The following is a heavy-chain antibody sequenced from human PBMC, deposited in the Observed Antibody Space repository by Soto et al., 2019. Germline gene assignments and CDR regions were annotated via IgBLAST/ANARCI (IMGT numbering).Heavy chain of an antibody. Sequence: QVPLVQSGAEVKKPGASVKVSCKASGYTFTSYGISWVRQAPGQGLEWMGWISAYNGNTNYAQKLQGRVTMTTDTSTSKAYMELRSLRSDDTAVYYCERERAYCGGDCYMTGACDIWGQGTMVTVSS. CDR3: ERERAYCGGDCYMTGACDI. CDR2: ISAYNGNT. V-gene: IGHV1-18*01. CDR1: GYTFTSYG. J-gene: IGHJ3*02. D-gene: IGHD2-21*01.